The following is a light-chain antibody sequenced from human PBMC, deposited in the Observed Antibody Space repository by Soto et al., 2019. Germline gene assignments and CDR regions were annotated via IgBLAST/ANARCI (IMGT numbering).Light chain of an antibody. CDR1: QSVSSSY. Sequence: DIVLTQSPGTLSLSPGERATLSCRASQSVSSSYLAWYQQRPGQAPRLLIYGASSRAAGIPDRFSGSGSGTDFTLTISRLEPEDFAVYYCQQYSSPLLNFGGGTKVEIK. J-gene: IGKJ4*01. CDR2: GAS. CDR3: QQYSSPLLN. V-gene: IGKV3-20*01.